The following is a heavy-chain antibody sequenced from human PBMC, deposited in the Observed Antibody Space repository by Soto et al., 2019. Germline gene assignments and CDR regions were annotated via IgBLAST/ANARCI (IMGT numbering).Heavy chain of an antibody. Sequence: PGGSLRLSCAASGFTFSSYWMSWVRQAPGKGLEWVANIKQDGSEKYYVDSVKGRFTISRDNAKNSLYLQMNSLRAEDTAVYYCARDLVPGRLGRNRVYFDYWGQGTLVTVSS. CDR2: IKQDGSEK. J-gene: IGHJ4*02. V-gene: IGHV3-7*05. D-gene: IGHD1-26*01. CDR3: ARDLVPGRLGRNRVYFDY. CDR1: GFTFSSYW.